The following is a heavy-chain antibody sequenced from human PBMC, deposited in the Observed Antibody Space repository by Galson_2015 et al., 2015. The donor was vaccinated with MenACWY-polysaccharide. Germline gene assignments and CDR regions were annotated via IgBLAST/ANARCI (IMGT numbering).Heavy chain of an antibody. CDR2: ISSSSSYT. D-gene: IGHD2-2*01. J-gene: IGHJ4*02. CDR1: GFIFSSYS. CDR3: ARDALHCSSSNCYFGY. V-gene: IGHV3-21*01. Sequence: SLRLSCAASGFIFSSYSLNWVRQAPGKGLEWVAFISSSSSYTYYADSVKGRFTISRDNAKNSLYLQMNSLRAEDTAVYYCARDALHCSSSNCYFGYWGQGTLATVSS.